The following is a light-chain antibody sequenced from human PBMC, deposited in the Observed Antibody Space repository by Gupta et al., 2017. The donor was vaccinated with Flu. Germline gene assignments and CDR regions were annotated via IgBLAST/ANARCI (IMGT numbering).Light chain of an antibody. J-gene: IGLJ2*01. V-gene: IGLV2-14*01. Sequence: QSALTQPASVSGFPGQSITISCTGTSSDVGGYNYVSWYQQHPGKAPKLMMYEVTYRPSGVSNRVSGSKSGKTDYLTISRLQAEDEADYYCSSYTSSSTLIFGGGTKLTVL. CDR2: EVT. CDR1: SSDVGGYNY. CDR3: SSYTSSSTLI.